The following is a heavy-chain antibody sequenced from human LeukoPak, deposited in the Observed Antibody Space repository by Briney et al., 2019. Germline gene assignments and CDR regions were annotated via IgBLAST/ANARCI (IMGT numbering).Heavy chain of an antibody. CDR2: INWNGGST. V-gene: IGHV3-20*04. D-gene: IGHD3-22*01. CDR1: GFTFDDYG. CDR3: AREAEYTYYYDSSGYSAYYFDY. Sequence: PGGSLRLSCAASGFTFDDYGMSWVRQAPGKGREWVSGINWNGGSTGYADSVKGRFTISRDNAKNSLYLQMNSLRAEDTALYYCAREAEYTYYYDSSGYSAYYFDYWGQGTLVTVSS. J-gene: IGHJ4*02.